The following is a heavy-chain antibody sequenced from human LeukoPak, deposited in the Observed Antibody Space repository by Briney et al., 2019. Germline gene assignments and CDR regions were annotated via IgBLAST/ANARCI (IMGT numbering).Heavy chain of an antibody. V-gene: IGHV3-30*18. J-gene: IGHJ4*02. CDR1: GFTFSTYG. CDR3: AKEWDYGGLAYC. D-gene: IGHD4-23*01. CDR2: ISYDGSDK. Sequence: GGSLRLSCAASGFTFSTYGMHWVRQAPGKGLDWVAVISYDGSDKYYADSVKGRFAISRDNSKNTLYLQMNSLRVEDTAVYYCAKEWDYGGLAYCWGQGTLVTVSS.